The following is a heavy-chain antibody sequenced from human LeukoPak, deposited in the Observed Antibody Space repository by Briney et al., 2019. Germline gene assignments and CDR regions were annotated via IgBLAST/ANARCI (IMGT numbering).Heavy chain of an antibody. Sequence: PGGSLRLSCAASGFTFSAYNMNWVRQAPGKGLEWVASISSNTNYKHYADSLKGRFTVSRDNAKNSLFLQMNSLRAEDTAVYYCARGAGVLGLGGDHWGQGTLVTVSS. J-gene: IGHJ4*02. CDR1: GFTFSAYN. CDR2: ISSNTNYK. V-gene: IGHV3-21*01. CDR3: ARGAGVLGLGGDH. D-gene: IGHD3-16*01.